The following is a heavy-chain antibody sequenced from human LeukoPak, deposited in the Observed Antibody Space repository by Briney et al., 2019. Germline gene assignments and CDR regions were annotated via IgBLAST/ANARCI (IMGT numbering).Heavy chain of an antibody. CDR2: INPNSGGT. CDR1: GYTFTSYD. CDR3: AMENVEEQPYNWFDP. V-gene: IGHV1-2*02. D-gene: IGHD6-13*01. Sequence: ASVKVSCKASGYTFTSYDINWVRQAPGQGLEWMGWINPNSGGTNYAQKFQGRVTMTRDTSISTAYMELSRLRSDDTAVYYCAMENVEEQPYNWFDPWGQGTLVTVSS. J-gene: IGHJ5*02.